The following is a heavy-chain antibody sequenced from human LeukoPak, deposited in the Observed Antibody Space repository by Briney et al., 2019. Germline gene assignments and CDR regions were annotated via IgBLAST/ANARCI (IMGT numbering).Heavy chain of an antibody. CDR1: GGSISSSSYY. CDR2: IYYSGST. D-gene: IGHD4-17*01. V-gene: IGHV4-39*01. Sequence: SETLSLTCTVSGGSISSSSYYWGWIRQPPGKGLEWIGSIYYSGSTYYNPSLKSRVTISVDTSKNQFSLKLSSVTAADTAVYYCARINYGDYRNWFDPWGQGTLVTVSS. CDR3: ARINYGDYRNWFDP. J-gene: IGHJ5*02.